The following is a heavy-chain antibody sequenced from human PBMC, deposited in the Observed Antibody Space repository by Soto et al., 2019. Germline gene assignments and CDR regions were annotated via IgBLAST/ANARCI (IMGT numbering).Heavy chain of an antibody. CDR3: ARAPNNVNWFPEAFDV. J-gene: IGHJ3*01. V-gene: IGHV5-51*01. D-gene: IGHD1-20*01. CDR2: IYPGESNV. Sequence: GESLKISCIGSGFSFTTYWIGWVRQIPGKGLEWMGIIYPGESNVRYSPSFQGQVTIPDDKSTRTVYLQWSSLEASDSAIYYCARAPNNVNWFPEAFDVWGQGTKVTVSS. CDR1: GFSFTTYW.